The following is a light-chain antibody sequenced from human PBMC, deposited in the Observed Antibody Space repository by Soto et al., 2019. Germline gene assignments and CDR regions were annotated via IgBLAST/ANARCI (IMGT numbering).Light chain of an antibody. CDR1: QSVSSSSY. CDR2: GAS. J-gene: IGKJ4*01. CDR3: QQGDSFPLT. Sequence: EIVLTQSPGTLSLSPGERATLSCRASQSVSSSSYLAWYQQKPGQAPRLLIYGASSRATGIPDRFSGSGSATDFTLTISRLEPEDFATYYCQQGDSFPLTFGGGTKVEIK. V-gene: IGKV3-20*01.